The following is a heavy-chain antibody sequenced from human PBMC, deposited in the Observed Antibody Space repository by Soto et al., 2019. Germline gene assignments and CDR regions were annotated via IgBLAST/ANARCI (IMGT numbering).Heavy chain of an antibody. V-gene: IGHV4-39*01. CDR3: ARHSCSGGSCYYYYYYMDV. D-gene: IGHD2-15*01. CDR1: GGSISSSSYY. CDR2: IYYSGST. J-gene: IGHJ6*03. Sequence: SETLSLTCTVSGGSISSSSYYWGWIRQPPGKGLEWIGSIYYSGSTYYNPSLKSRVTISVDTPKNQFSLKLSSVTAADTAVYYCARHSCSGGSCYYYYYYMDVWGKGTTVTVSS.